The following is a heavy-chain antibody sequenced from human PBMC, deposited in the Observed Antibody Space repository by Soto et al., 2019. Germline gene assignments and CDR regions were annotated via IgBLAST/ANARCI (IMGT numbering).Heavy chain of an antibody. D-gene: IGHD3-3*01. J-gene: IGHJ6*01. CDR2: IYYSGST. V-gene: IGHV4-31*03. CDR1: VCSIIRVVYY. CDR3: ARGPTIVGVVGMGYYWAMEG. Sequence: SDTLSLTCTFSVCSIIRVVYYLSCIRQHPWKCLEWIGYIYYSGSTYYNPSLKSRVTISVDTSKNQFSLKLSSVTSADTAVYYCARGPTIVGVVGMGYYWAMEGCGTGNTVIVSS.